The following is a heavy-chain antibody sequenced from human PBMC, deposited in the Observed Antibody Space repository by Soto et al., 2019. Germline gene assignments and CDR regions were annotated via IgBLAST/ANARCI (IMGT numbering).Heavy chain of an antibody. D-gene: IGHD5-12*01. J-gene: IGHJ3*02. CDR1: GFTVSSNY. CDR2: IYSGGST. V-gene: IGHV3-66*01. CDR3: ARETVVATTDAFDI. Sequence: GGSLRLSCAASGFTVSSNYMSWVRQAPGKGLEWVSVIYSGGSTYYADSVKGRFTISRDNSKNTLYLQMNSLRAEDTAVYYCARETVVATTDAFDIWGQGTMVTVSS.